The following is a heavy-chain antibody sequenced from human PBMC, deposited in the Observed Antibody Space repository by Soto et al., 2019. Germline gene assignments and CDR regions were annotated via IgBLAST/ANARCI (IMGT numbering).Heavy chain of an antibody. CDR2: ISYDGSNK. J-gene: IGHJ4*02. V-gene: IGHV3-30-3*01. CDR1: GFTFSSYA. CDR3: ARDMLLHYYDSSDSRGYFDY. Sequence: GGSLRLSCAASGFTFSSYAMHWVRQAPGKGLEWVAVISYDGSNKYYADSVKGRFTISRDNSKNTLYLQMNSLRAEDTAVYYCARDMLLHYYDSSDSRGYFDYWGQGTLVTVSS. D-gene: IGHD3-22*01.